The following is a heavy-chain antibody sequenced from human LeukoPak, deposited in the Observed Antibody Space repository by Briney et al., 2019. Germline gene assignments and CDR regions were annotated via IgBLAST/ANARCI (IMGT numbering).Heavy chain of an antibody. CDR2: IYYSGST. CDR3: ATTNDYGDYVYFDY. V-gene: IGHV4-59*01. D-gene: IGHD4-17*01. J-gene: IGHJ4*02. CDR1: GGSISSYY. Sequence: SETLSLTCTVSGGSISSYYWSWIRQPPGKGLEWIGYIYYSGSTNYNPSLKSRVTISVDTSKNQFSLKLSSVTAADTAVYYCATTNDYGDYVYFDYWGQGTLVTVSS.